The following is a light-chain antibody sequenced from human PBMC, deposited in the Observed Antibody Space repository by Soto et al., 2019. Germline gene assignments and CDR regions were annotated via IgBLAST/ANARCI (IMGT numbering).Light chain of an antibody. CDR3: QQDYYLPLP. V-gene: IGKV1-33*01. Sequence: DIQLTPYPYSLSASIRDRVTINCQASQGISKFLNWYQQKPGKAPKLLIFDASYLETGVPSRFSGHRSGTDFSFTISSLEPEDIASYYCQQDYYLPLPVGRGTKVDIK. CDR2: DAS. CDR1: QGISKF. J-gene: IGKJ1*01.